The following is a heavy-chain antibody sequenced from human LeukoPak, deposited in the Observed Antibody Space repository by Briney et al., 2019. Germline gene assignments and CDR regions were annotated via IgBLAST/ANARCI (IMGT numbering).Heavy chain of an antibody. Sequence: GGSLRLSCAASGFTFRSYAMSRVRQPPGTGLECVSAISGSGGSTYYADSGKGRRNNSRYNSKNTLYLEMNILRAQNSAVYLSPKYFKRLLCFGEPPRWGQGTLVTVSS. V-gene: IGHV3-23*01. CDR3: PKYFKRLLCFGEPPR. J-gene: IGHJ4*02. CDR1: GFTFRSYA. D-gene: IGHD3-10*01. CDR2: ISGSGGST.